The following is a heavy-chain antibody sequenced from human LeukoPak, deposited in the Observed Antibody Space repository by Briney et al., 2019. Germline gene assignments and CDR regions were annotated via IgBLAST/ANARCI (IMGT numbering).Heavy chain of an antibody. V-gene: IGHV3-48*02. D-gene: IGHD1-26*01. J-gene: IGHJ6*02. CDR3: ARDAVTPREGWDYYYGMDV. Sequence: PGGSLRLSCAASGFTFSSYAMNWVRQAPGKGLEWLSYIGTSSNNIKYADSVKGRFTISRDNAKDSLYLQMNSLRDEDTAIYYCARDAVTPREGWDYYYGMDVWGQGTTVTVSS. CDR1: GFTFSSYA. CDR2: IGTSSNNI.